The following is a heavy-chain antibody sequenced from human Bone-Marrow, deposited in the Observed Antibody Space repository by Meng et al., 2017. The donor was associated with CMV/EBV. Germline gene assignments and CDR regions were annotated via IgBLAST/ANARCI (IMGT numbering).Heavy chain of an antibody. CDR3: ARGDYDNSGYYHLY. V-gene: IGHV1-46*01. CDR1: GYTFTSYY. D-gene: IGHD3-22*01. Sequence: ASVKVSCKASGYTFTSYYMHWVRQAPGQGLEWMGIINPSGGSTSYAQKFQDRVTMTTDTSTSTAYMELRSLRSDDTAVYYCARGDYDNSGYYHLYWGQGTLVTVSS. CDR2: INPSGGST. J-gene: IGHJ4*02.